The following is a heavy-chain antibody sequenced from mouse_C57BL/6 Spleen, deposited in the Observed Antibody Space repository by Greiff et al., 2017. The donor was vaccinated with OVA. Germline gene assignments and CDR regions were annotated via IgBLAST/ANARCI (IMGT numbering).Heavy chain of an antibody. CDR2: INPNNGGT. V-gene: IGHV1-26*01. Sequence: VQLQQSGPELVKPGASVKISCKASGYTFTDYYMNWVKQSHGKSLEWIGDINPNNGGTRYNQKFKGKATLTVDKSSSTAYMELRSLTSEDSAVYYCARWLLDYAMDYWGQGTSVTVSS. CDR1: GYTFTDYY. J-gene: IGHJ4*01. D-gene: IGHD2-3*01. CDR3: ARWLLDYAMDY.